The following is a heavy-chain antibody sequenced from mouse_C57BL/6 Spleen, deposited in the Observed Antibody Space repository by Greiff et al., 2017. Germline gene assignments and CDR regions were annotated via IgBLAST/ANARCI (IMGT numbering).Heavy chain of an antibody. J-gene: IGHJ3*01. CDR3: AKRSSYEGFAY. D-gene: IGHD1-1*01. Sequence: EVQGVESGGDLVKPGGSLKLSCAASGFTFSSYGMSWVRQTPDKRLEWVATISSGGSYTYYPDSVKGRFTISRDNAKNTLYLQMSSLKSEDTAMYYCAKRSSYEGFAYWGQGTLVTVSA. CDR1: GFTFSSYG. V-gene: IGHV5-6*01. CDR2: ISSGGSYT.